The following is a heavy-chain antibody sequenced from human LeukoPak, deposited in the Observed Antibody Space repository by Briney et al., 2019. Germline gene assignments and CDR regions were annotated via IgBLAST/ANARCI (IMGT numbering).Heavy chain of an antibody. CDR2: MNPTSGHT. Sequence: GASVKVSCKASGYTFTSYDINWERQATGQGLEWMGWMNPTSGHTGYAQNFQGRVTMTRDTSISTAYMELNSLTSEDTAVYYCARSPVGVRKKHDFWGQGTLVIVSS. J-gene: IGHJ4*02. CDR1: GYTFTSYD. CDR3: ARSPVGVRKKHDF. V-gene: IGHV1-8*01. D-gene: IGHD3-10*01.